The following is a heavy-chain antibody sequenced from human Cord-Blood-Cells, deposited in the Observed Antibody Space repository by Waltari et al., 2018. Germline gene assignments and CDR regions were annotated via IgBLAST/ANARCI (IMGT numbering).Heavy chain of an antibody. D-gene: IGHD3-3*01. CDR1: GYPFTSYG. V-gene: IGHV1-18*01. J-gene: IGHJ6*02. CDR2: ISAYNGNT. Sequence: VSCKASGYPFTSYGISWVRQAPGQGLVWLGWISAYNGNTDYAQQLQGRATLTTDTSTSTAYMELRSLRSDDTAVYSCARLSGASIFGVVTNYFYYYGIDVWGQGTTVTVSS. CDR3: ARLSGASIFGVVTNYFYYYGIDV.